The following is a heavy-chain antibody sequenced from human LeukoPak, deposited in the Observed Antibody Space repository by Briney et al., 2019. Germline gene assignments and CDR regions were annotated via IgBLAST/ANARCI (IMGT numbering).Heavy chain of an antibody. Sequence: RLWPRRSWSESVVKGSSVEMRWGRHAPGKGLVWVALIKDDGTTNYADSVRGRFTASRDDAKNTVYLQMSSLRADDTAVYYCHPLSYVSNWGQGTLVTVSA. D-gene: IGHD3-22*01. CDR3: HPLSYVSN. CDR1: VVKGSSVE. CDR2: IKDDGTT. V-gene: IGHV3-74*01. J-gene: IGHJ4*02.